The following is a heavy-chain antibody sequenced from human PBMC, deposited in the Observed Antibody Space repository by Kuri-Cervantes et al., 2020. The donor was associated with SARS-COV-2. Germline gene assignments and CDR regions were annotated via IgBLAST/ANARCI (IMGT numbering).Heavy chain of an antibody. Sequence: TLSLTWAVYGGSFSGYYWGWIRQPPGKGLEWIGEINHSGSTNYNPSLKSRVTISVDTSKNQFSLKLSSVTAADTAVYYCARETDVYSSSWYVDYWGKGTLVTVSS. CDR3: ARETDVYSSSWYVDY. J-gene: IGHJ4*02. CDR2: INHSGST. V-gene: IGHV4-34*01. D-gene: IGHD6-13*01. CDR1: GGSFSGYY.